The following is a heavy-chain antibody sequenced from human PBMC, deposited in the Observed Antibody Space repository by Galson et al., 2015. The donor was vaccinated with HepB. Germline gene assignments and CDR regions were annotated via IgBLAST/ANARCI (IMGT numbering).Heavy chain of an antibody. Sequence: QSGAEVKKPGASMKVSCETFDYTFIRYGISWVRQAPGQGLEWMGWISGYNGNTKYAQKFQGRVAMTADISASTAYLELRSLRSDDPAGYYCTRDFEDGTHRRSPPDGSDYWGQGTLIIVSS. D-gene: IGHD3-9*01. CDR1: DYTFIRYG. J-gene: IGHJ4*02. V-gene: IGHV1-18*01. CDR3: TRDFEDGTHRRSPPDGSDY. CDR2: ISGYNGNT.